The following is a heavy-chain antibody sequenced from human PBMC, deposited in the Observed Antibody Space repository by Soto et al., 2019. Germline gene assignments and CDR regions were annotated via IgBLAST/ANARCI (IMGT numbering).Heavy chain of an antibody. Sequence: QVQLQESGPGLVKPPQTLSLTCTVSGGSISSGDYYWSWIRQPPGKGLEWIGYIYYSGSTYYNPSLKNRVTISVDTSKNQFSLKLSSVTAADTAVYYCARAIVLRYWYFDLWGRGTLVTVSS. D-gene: IGHD2-8*01. V-gene: IGHV4-30-4*01. CDR1: GGSISSGDYY. J-gene: IGHJ2*01. CDR3: ARAIVLRYWYFDL. CDR2: IYYSGST.